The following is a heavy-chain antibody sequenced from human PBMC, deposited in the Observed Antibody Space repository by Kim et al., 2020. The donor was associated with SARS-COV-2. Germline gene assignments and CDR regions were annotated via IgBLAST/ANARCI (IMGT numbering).Heavy chain of an antibody. CDR3: ARGDTTSTFDY. V-gene: IGHV3-11*03. J-gene: IGHJ4*02. D-gene: IGHD1-26*01. Sequence: TNYAHSVKGRFTISRDNAKNSLYLQMNSLRAEDTAVYYCARGDTTSTFDYWGQGTLVTVSS. CDR2: T.